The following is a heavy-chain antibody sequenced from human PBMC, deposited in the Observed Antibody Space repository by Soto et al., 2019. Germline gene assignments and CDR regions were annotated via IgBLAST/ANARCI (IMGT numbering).Heavy chain of an antibody. CDR2: ISGSGGST. D-gene: IGHD3-3*01. J-gene: IGHJ6*02. CDR1: GFTFSSYA. V-gene: IGHV3-23*01. Sequence: GGSLRLSCAASGFTFSSYAMSWVRQAPGKGLEWVSAISGSGGSTYYADSVKGRFTISRDNSKNTLYLQMNSLRAEDTAVYYCAKGKESYDFWSGPKLDYYYYYGMDVWGQGTTVTVSS. CDR3: AKGKESYDFWSGPKLDYYYYYGMDV.